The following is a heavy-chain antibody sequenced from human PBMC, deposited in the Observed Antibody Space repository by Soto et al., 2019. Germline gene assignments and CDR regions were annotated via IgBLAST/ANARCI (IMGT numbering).Heavy chain of an antibody. D-gene: IGHD3-3*01. Sequence: SETLSLTCTVSGGSISGYYWSWIRQHPVNGLAWIGCIYYSGSTYYNPSLKSRVTISVDTSKNQFSLKLSSVTAADTAVYYCARDRLYDFWSGYYYYYGMDVWGQGTTVTVSS. CDR2: IYYSGST. CDR1: GGSISGYY. V-gene: IGHV4-31*03. J-gene: IGHJ6*02. CDR3: ARDRLYDFWSGYYYYYGMDV.